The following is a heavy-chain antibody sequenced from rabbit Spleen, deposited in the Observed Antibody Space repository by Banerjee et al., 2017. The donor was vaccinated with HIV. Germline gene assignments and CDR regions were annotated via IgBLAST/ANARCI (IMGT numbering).Heavy chain of an antibody. CDR2: IDTGSRDFT. V-gene: IGHV1S40*01. J-gene: IGHJ6*01. D-gene: IGHD8-1*01. CDR3: ARDTGSSFSTYGMDL. Sequence: LVEYGGDLVQPGASLTLTCTASGFDFSNYNFMCWVRQAPGKGLEWIACIDTGSRDFTYYASRAKGRFTISKTSATTVTLQMTSLTVAYTATYFCARDTGSSFSTYGMDLWGPGTLVTVS. CDR1: GFDFSNYNF.